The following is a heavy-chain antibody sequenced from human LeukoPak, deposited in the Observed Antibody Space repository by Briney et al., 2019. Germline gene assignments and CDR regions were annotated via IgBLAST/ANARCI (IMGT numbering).Heavy chain of an antibody. J-gene: IGHJ4*02. CDR2: INGDGSST. Sequence: GGSLRLSCAASGLSFSDYWMQWVRQAPGKGLVWVSRINGDGSSTSYADSVKGRFTISRDNAKKTMYLQMNSLRAEDTAVYYCARINKEHGYSSDYWGQGTLVTVSS. CDR1: GLSFSDYW. V-gene: IGHV3-74*01. D-gene: IGHD5-18*01. CDR3: ARINKEHGYSSDY.